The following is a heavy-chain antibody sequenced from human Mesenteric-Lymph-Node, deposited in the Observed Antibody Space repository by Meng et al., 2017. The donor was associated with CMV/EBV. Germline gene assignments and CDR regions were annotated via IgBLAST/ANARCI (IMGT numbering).Heavy chain of an antibody. J-gene: IGHJ4*02. Sequence: QGQLHQGGAGLLKPSETRSVTGPVYGGSFSGYYWNWIRQSPEKGLEWIGEINHSGSTTYNPSFTSRIIISVDTSTNQISLNMSSVTAADTAVYYCARGSSYDILTGYFDYWGQGALVTVSS. CDR1: GGSFSGYY. V-gene: IGHV4-34*01. CDR3: ARGSSYDILTGYFDY. D-gene: IGHD3-9*01. CDR2: INHSGST.